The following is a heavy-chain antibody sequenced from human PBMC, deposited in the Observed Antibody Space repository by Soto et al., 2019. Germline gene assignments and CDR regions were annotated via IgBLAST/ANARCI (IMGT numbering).Heavy chain of an antibody. CDR3: AHIVVACLGYYFDY. V-gene: IGHV2-5*02. CDR1: GFSLSSTRMA. Sequence: QITLKEAGPTLVKPTQTLTLTCTFSGFSLSSTRMAVGWIRQPPGKALEWLALIYWDDDKRYSPFLKSRHTITKDTSKNQVVLTLSNMDPVDTARYYCAHIVVACLGYYFDYWGQGTLVTVYS. J-gene: IGHJ4*02. CDR2: IYWDDDK. D-gene: IGHD5-12*01.